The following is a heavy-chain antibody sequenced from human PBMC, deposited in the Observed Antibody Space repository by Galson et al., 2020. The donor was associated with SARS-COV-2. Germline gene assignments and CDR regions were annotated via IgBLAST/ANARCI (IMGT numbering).Heavy chain of an antibody. CDR3: ARAGSGWLNFDY. Sequence: GESLKISCAASGFIFSGYAMHWVRQAPGKGLEWVAVISHDGDKKLFGDSVKGRFTISRDNSKNMVYLQMNSLGGDDTAVYYCARAGSGWLNFDYWGQGTLVTVTA. V-gene: IGHV3-30-3*01. CDR1: GFIFSGYA. D-gene: IGHD6-19*01. CDR2: ISHDGDKK. J-gene: IGHJ4*02.